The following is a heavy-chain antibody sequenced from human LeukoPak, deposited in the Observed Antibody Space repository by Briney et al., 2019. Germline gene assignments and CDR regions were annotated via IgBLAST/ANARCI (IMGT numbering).Heavy chain of an antibody. Sequence: GGPLRLSCAASGFTFSSYEMNWVRQAPGKGLEWVANINHDGSLKYYVDSVKGRFTISRDNAKKSLYLQMNSLRADDTAVYYWALSRYGGSHIDYWGQGTLVTVSS. CDR3: ALSRYGGSHIDY. V-gene: IGHV3-7*01. CDR1: GFTFSSYE. CDR2: INHDGSLK. J-gene: IGHJ4*02. D-gene: IGHD1-26*01.